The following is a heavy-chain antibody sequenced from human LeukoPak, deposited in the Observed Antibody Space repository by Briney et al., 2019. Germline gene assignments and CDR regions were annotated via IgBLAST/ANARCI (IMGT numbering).Heavy chain of an antibody. CDR3: ARPGIAAAGDTPGYFQH. V-gene: IGHV1-69*13. CDR2: IIPIFGTA. CDR1: GGTFSSYA. Sequence: PGASVKVSCKASGGTFSSYAISWVRQAPGQGLEWMGGIIPIFGTANYAQKFQGRVTITADESTSTAYMELSSLRSEDTAVYYCARPGIAAAGDTPGYFQHWGQGTQVTVSS. J-gene: IGHJ1*01. D-gene: IGHD6-13*01.